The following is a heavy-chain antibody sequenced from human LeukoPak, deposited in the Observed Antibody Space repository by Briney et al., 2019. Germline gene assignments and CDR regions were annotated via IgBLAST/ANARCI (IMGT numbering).Heavy chain of an antibody. CDR1: GGTISRSAYY. CDR2: IYYSGST. CDR3: ARHDSSGPYNAFDI. J-gene: IGHJ3*02. V-gene: IGHV4-39*01. Sequence: SETLSLTCTVSGGTISRSAYYWGWIRQPPGKGLEWIGHIYYSGSTYYNPSLKSRVTISVDTSKNQFSLKLSSVTAADTAVYYCARHDSSGPYNAFDIWGQGTMVTVSS. D-gene: IGHD3-22*01.